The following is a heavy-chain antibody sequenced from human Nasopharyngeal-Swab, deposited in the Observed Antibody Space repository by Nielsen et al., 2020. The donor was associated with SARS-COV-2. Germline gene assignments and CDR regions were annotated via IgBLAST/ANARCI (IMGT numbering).Heavy chain of an antibody. D-gene: IGHD3-10*01. CDR3: AKDVRGSGSLGCMDV. CDR2: ISGGTGGT. CDR1: GFTFSSYA. J-gene: IGHJ6*02. V-gene: IGHV3-23*01. Sequence: GGSLRLSCAASGFTFSSYAMSWVRQAPGKGLEWVSAISGGTGGTFYADSVKGRFTISRDNSKNTLFLQLNSLRAEDTAVYYCAKDVRGSGSLGCMDVWGQGTTVTVSS.